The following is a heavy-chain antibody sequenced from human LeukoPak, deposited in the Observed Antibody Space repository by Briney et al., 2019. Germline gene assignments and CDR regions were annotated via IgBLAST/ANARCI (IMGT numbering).Heavy chain of an antibody. CDR2: ISSDGSNK. CDR1: GFTFSSYA. J-gene: IGHJ4*02. D-gene: IGHD5-24*01. V-gene: IGHV3-30*01. Sequence: GGSLRLSCAASGFTFSSYAMHWVRQAPGKGLEWVAVISSDGSNKYYADSVKGRFTISRDNSKNTLYLQMTSLRAEDTAVYYCASLGDGYNLDYFDYWGQGTLVTVSS. CDR3: ASLGDGYNLDYFDY.